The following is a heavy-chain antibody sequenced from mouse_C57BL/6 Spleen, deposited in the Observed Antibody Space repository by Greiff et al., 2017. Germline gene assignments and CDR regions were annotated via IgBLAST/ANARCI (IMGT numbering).Heavy chain of an antibody. Sequence: QVQLQQPGTELVKPGASVKLSCKASCYTFTSSWMHWVKQRPGQGLEWIGNINPSNGGTNYNEKFKSKATLTVDKSSSTAYMQLSSLTSEDSAVYYWASPSNWDPLGYFDVWGTGTTVTVSS. J-gene: IGHJ1*03. CDR1: CYTFTSSW. CDR3: ASPSNWDPLGYFDV. CDR2: INPSNGGT. V-gene: IGHV1-53*01. D-gene: IGHD4-1*01.